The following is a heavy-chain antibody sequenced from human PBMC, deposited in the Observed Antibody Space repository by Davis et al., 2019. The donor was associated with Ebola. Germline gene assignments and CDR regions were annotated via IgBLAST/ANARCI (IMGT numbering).Heavy chain of an antibody. J-gene: IGHJ4*02. CDR1: GFTFSAYS. D-gene: IGHD1-1*01. CDR2: ISGSSNII. CDR3: ARGGNWNRIGSGRDY. Sequence: GESLKISCAGSGFTFSAYSMNWVRQAPGKGLEWVSHISGSSNIIYYADSVKGRFTISRDNAKNSLYLQMNSLRAEDTAVYYCARGGNWNRIGSGRDYWGQGTLVTVSS. V-gene: IGHV3-21*05.